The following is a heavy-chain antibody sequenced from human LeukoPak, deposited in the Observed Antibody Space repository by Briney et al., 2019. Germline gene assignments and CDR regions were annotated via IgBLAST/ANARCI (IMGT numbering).Heavy chain of an antibody. V-gene: IGHV4-39*01. D-gene: IGHD6-19*01. Sequence: SETLSLTCSVSGGSISSSTYYWGWIRQSPVKGLEWIGSINYSGGTFYNPSLKSRVAMSVDMFNNQFSLKLTSVTATDTAVYYCASGIDARSDSSVWGQGTLVTVSS. CDR1: GGSISSSTYY. CDR2: INYSGGT. J-gene: IGHJ4*02. CDR3: ASGIDARSDSSV.